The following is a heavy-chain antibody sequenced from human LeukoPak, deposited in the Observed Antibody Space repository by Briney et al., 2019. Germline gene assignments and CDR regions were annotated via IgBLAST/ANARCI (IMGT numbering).Heavy chain of an antibody. D-gene: IGHD6-13*01. CDR3: ARAGMGSSWYLYFDY. CDR1: GGTFISYA. J-gene: IGHJ4*02. V-gene: IGHV1-69*01. CDR2: IIPIFGTA. Sequence: SVKVSCKASGGTFISYAISWVRQAPGQGLEWMGGIIPIFGTANYAQKFQGRVTITADESTSTAYMELSSLRSEDTAVYYCARAGMGSSWYLYFDYWGQGTLVTVSS.